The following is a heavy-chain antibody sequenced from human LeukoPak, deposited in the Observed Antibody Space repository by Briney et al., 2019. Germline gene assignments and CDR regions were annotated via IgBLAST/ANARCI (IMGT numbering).Heavy chain of an antibody. J-gene: IGHJ4*02. V-gene: IGHV3-23*01. CDR1: GFTFSSYA. Sequence: GGSLRLSCAASGFTFSSYAMSWVRQAPGKGLEWVSAIRGSGGSTYYADSVKGRFTISRDNSKNTLYLQMNSLRAEDTAVYYCAKDDRYFDWLLPHFDYWGQGTLVTVSS. CDR3: AKDDRYFDWLLPHFDY. CDR2: IRGSGGST. D-gene: IGHD3-9*01.